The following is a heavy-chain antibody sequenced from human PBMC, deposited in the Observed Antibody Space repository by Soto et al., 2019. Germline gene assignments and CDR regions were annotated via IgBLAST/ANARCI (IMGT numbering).Heavy chain of an antibody. CDR1: GGTFSSYT. V-gene: IGHV1-69*04. J-gene: IGHJ4*02. CDR2: IIPILGIA. CDR3: ARDRSGSLDFV. D-gene: IGHD1-26*01. Sequence: SVKVSYKASGGTFSSYTISWVRQAPGQGLEWMGRIIPILGIANYAQKFQGRVTITADKSTSTAYMELSSLRSEDTAVYYCARDRSGSLDFVRGQGTLVTVSS.